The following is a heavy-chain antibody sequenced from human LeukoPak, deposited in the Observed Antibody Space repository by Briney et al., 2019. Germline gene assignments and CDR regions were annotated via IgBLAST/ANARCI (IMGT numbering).Heavy chain of an antibody. CDR2: SGVSGGSN. CDR1: GFTFSSYA. J-gene: IGHJ6*03. V-gene: IGHV3-23*01. Sequence: GGSLRLSCAASGFTFSSYAMSWVRQGPGKGLEWVSTSGVSGGSNYYADSVKGRFTISRDNSKNTLYLQTNSLRAEDTAVYYCAKGPGLNYYYYMDVWGKGTTVTVSS. D-gene: IGHD3/OR15-3a*01. CDR3: AKGPGLNYYYYMDV.